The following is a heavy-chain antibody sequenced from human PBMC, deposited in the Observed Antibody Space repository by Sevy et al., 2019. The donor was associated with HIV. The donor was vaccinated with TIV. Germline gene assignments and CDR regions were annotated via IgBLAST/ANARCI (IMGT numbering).Heavy chain of an antibody. Sequence: GGSLRLSCAASGFTFSDYYMSWIRQAPGKGLEWVSYISSSGSTIYYADSVKGRFTISRDNAKNSLYLQMNSLRAEDTAVYYCARVSIVLMVYAYPDAFDIWGQGTMVTVSS. CDR1: GFTFSDYY. CDR3: ARVSIVLMVYAYPDAFDI. V-gene: IGHV3-11*01. CDR2: ISSSGSTI. J-gene: IGHJ3*02. D-gene: IGHD2-8*01.